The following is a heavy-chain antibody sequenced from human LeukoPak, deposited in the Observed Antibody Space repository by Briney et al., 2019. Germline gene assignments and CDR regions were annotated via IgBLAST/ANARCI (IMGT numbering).Heavy chain of an antibody. D-gene: IGHD1-26*01. CDR3: ARGAGMVGWFDP. Sequence: GRSLRLSCAASGFTFSSYGMHWVRQAPGKGLEWVAVISYDGSNKYYADSVKGRFTISRDNSENTLYLQMNSLRAGNTAVYYCARGAGMVGWFDPWGQGTLVTVSS. CDR2: ISYDGSNK. V-gene: IGHV3-30*03. J-gene: IGHJ5*02. CDR1: GFTFSSYG.